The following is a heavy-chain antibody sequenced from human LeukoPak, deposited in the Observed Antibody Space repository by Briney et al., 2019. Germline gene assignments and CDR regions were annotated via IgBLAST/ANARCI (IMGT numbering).Heavy chain of an antibody. D-gene: IGHD3-16*02. CDR3: ARAPFDYDYVWGSYRPQPFDP. Sequence: SETLSLTCTVSGGSISSYYWSWIRQPPGKGLEWIGYIYYSGSTNYNPSLKSRVTISVDTSKNQFSLKLSSVTAADTAVYYCARAPFDYDYVWGSYRPQPFDPWGQGTLVTVSS. J-gene: IGHJ5*02. CDR1: GGSISSYY. CDR2: IYYSGST. V-gene: IGHV4-59*12.